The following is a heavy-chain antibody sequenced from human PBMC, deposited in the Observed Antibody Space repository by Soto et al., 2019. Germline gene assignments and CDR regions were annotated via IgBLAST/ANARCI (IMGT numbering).Heavy chain of an antibody. CDR1: GFTFSSYS. D-gene: IGHD1-26*01. V-gene: IGHV3-21*06. CDR2: ISSGSSYI. J-gene: IGHJ4*02. Sequence: EVQLVESGGGLVKPGGSLRLSCAASGFTFSSYSMNWVRQAPGKGLEWVSSISSGSSYIYYADSLKGRFTISRDNAKNSMYLQMNSLRVDDTAVYYCTTGRDSYKRADYWGQGTLVTVSS. CDR3: TTGRDSYKRADY.